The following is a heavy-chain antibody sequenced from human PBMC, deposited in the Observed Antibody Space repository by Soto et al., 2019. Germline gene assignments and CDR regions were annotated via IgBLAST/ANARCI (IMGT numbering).Heavy chain of an antibody. CDR2: INHSGST. V-gene: IGHV4-34*01. Sequence: KSSETLSLTCAVYGGSFSGYYWSWIRQPPGKGLEWIGEINHSGSTNYNPSLKSRVTISVDTSKNQFSLKLSSVTAADTAVYYCARYTLFMVWNAFDIWGQGTMVTVSS. D-gene: IGHD3-10*01. CDR1: GGSFSGYY. J-gene: IGHJ3*02. CDR3: ARYTLFMVWNAFDI.